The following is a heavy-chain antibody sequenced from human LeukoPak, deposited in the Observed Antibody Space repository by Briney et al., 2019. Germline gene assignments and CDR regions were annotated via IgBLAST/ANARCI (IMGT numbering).Heavy chain of an antibody. CDR3: AREAVGYSSGRRWFDP. CDR2: IWYDGSNK. Sequence: PGGSLRLSCAAPEFTFSSYGMHWVRQAPGKGLEWVAVIWYDGSNKYYADSVKGRFTISRDNSKNTLYLQMNSLRAEDTAVYYCAREAVGYSSGRRWFDPWGQGTLVTVSS. CDR1: EFTFSSYG. J-gene: IGHJ5*02. V-gene: IGHV3-33*08. D-gene: IGHD6-19*01.